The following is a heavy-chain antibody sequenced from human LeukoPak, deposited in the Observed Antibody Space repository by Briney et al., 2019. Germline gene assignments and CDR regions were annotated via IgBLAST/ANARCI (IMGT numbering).Heavy chain of an antibody. J-gene: IGHJ4*02. V-gene: IGHV1-69*05. D-gene: IGHD6-19*01. Sequence: ASVKVSCKASGGTFSSYAISWLRQAPGQGLEWMGRIIPIFGTANYAQKFQGRVTITTDESTSTAYMELSSLRSADTAVYYCARDRGASSGPLDYWGQGTLVTVSS. CDR1: GGTFSSYA. CDR2: IIPIFGTA. CDR3: ARDRGASSGPLDY.